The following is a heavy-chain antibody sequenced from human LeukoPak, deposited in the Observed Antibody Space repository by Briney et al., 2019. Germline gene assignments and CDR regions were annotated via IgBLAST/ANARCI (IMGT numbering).Heavy chain of an antibody. V-gene: IGHV1-69*02. CDR3: ALQLRDILRSYRPFDY. CDR2: IIPMLGIA. D-gene: IGHD5-12*01. CDR1: GGTFSSYT. Sequence: ASVKVSCKASGGTFSSYTISWVRQAPGQGLEWMGRIIPMLGIANYAQKFQGRVTITADKSTSTAYMELSSLRSEDTAVYYCALQLRDILRSYRPFDYWGQGTLVTVSS. J-gene: IGHJ4*02.